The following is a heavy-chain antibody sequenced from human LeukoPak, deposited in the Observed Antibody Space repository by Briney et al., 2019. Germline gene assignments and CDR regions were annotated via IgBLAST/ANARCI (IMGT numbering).Heavy chain of an antibody. D-gene: IGHD3-22*01. CDR3: ARGQTYYYDSSGYTDAFDI. V-gene: IGHV4-30-2*01. J-gene: IGHJ3*02. CDR2: IYHSGST. Sequence: PSETLSLTCAVSGGSISSGGYSWSWIRQPPGKGLEWIGYIYHSGSTYYNPSLKSRVTISVDRSKNQFSLKLSFVTAADTAVYYCARGQTYYYDSSGYTDAFDIWGQGTMVTVSS. CDR1: GGSISSGGYS.